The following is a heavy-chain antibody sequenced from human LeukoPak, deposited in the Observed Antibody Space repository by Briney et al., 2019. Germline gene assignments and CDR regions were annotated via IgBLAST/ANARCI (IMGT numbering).Heavy chain of an antibody. D-gene: IGHD3-22*01. Sequence: SETLSLTCTVSGGSISSYYWSWIRQPPGKGLEWIGYIYYSGSTNYNPSLKSRITISVDTSKNQFSLKLSSVTAADTAVYYCARDRYYYDSSGYFIRAFDIWGQGTMVTVSS. V-gene: IGHV4-59*01. CDR3: ARDRYYYDSSGYFIRAFDI. CDR1: GGSISSYY. CDR2: IYYSGST. J-gene: IGHJ3*02.